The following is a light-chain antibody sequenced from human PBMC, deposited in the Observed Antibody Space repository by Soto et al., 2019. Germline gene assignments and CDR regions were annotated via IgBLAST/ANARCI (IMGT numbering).Light chain of an antibody. V-gene: IGLV1-40*01. CDR2: ANI. CDR1: GSNIGAGYD. Sequence: QSVLTQPPSVSGAPGQRVTVSCTGSGSNIGAGYDVHWYQQLPGTAPKPLIFANINRPSGVPDRFSGSKSGTSASLAITGLRAEDEADYYCQSYDSSPSGYVFXTGTKVTVL. CDR3: QSYDSSPSGYV. J-gene: IGLJ1*01.